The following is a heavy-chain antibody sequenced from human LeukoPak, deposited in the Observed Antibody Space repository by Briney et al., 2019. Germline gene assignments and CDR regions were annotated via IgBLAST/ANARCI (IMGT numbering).Heavy chain of an antibody. D-gene: IGHD1-14*01. V-gene: IGHV4-34*01. CDR3: ARIPGDAFDI. Sequence: SETLSLTCAVYGGSFSGYYWSWIRQPPGKGLEWIGEINHSGSTNYNPSLKSRVTISVDTSKNQFSLKLSSVTAADTAVYYCARIPGDAFDIWGQGTMVTVSS. CDR1: GGSFSGYY. CDR2: INHSGST. J-gene: IGHJ3*02.